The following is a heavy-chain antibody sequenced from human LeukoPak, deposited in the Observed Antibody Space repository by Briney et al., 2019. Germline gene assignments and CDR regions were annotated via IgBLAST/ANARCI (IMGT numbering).Heavy chain of an antibody. D-gene: IGHD4-17*01. CDR2: IYYSGST. V-gene: IGHV4-59*08. Sequence: SETLSLTCTVSGGSISSYYWSWIRQPPGKGLEWIGYIYYSGSTNYNPSLKSRVTISVDTSKNQFSLKLSSVTAADTAVYHCARTGGTVTTRTFDYWGQGTLVTVSS. CDR3: ARTGGTVTTRTFDY. CDR1: GGSISSYY. J-gene: IGHJ4*02.